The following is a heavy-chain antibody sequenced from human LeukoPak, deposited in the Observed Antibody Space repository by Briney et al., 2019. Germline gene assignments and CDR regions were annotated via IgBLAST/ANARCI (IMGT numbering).Heavy chain of an antibody. CDR3: SRDPLHHYGSGSYYHFDY. J-gene: IGHJ4*02. CDR1: GFTFSNYP. Sequence: SLRLSCAASGFTFSNYPMHWVRQAPGKGLEWVGFIRSKSYGGTTEYAASVKGRFTISRDDSKSVAYLQMNSLRAEDTAVYYCSRDPLHHYGSGSYYHFDYWGQGTLVTVSS. CDR2: IRSKSYGGTT. D-gene: IGHD3-10*01. V-gene: IGHV3-49*02.